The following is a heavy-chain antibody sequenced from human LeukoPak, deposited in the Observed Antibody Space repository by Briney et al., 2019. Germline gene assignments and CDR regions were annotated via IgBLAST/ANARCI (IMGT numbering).Heavy chain of an antibody. J-gene: IGHJ4*02. D-gene: IGHD3-10*01. CDR1: GFSFPTHA. CDR2: ISGSGGST. V-gene: IGHV3-23*01. CDR3: AKDQDPHSYGSGSYAPFGH. Sequence: PGGSLRLSCVASGFSFPTHAMGWVRQAPGKGLEWVSHISGSGGSTKYSGSVKGRFTISRDNSKNTLYLQINSLGADDTAVYYCAKDQDPHSYGSGSYAPFGHWGQGTLVTVSS.